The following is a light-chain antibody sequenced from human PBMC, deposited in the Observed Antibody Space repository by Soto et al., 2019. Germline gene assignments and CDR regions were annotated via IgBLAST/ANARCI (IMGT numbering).Light chain of an antibody. V-gene: IGKV3-11*01. Sequence: EVVLTQSPDALSLSPGERATVSCRASQSVSAYLAWYQQRPGQAPRLLIYDVSNRAPGIPDRFSGGGSGTDLTLSISSLQPEDSATYYCLSRFDWPTFGGGATLEIK. CDR3: LSRFDWPT. CDR1: QSVSAY. CDR2: DVS. J-gene: IGKJ4*01.